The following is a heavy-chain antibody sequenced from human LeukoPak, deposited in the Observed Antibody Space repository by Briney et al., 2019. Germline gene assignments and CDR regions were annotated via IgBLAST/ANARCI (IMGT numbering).Heavy chain of an antibody. CDR3: ARRAYCSGGSCYEFDP. J-gene: IGHJ5*02. Sequence: PSETLSLTCTVSGGSISSYYWSWIRQPPGKGLEWIGYIYYSGSTNYNPSLKSRVTISVDTSENQFSLKLSSVTAADTAVYYCARRAYCSGGSCYEFDPWGQGTLVTVSS. D-gene: IGHD2-15*01. CDR1: GGSISSYY. CDR2: IYYSGST. V-gene: IGHV4-59*08.